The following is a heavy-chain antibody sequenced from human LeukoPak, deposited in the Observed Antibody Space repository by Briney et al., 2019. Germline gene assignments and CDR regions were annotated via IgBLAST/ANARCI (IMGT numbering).Heavy chain of an antibody. CDR3: ARENYYDSSGYYCDFDY. Sequence: PGGSLRLSCAASGFTFSTYTMNWVRQAPGKGLEWVSSIGSGSGFTFSADSVKGRFTISRDNAKNSLYLQMNSLRAEDTAVYYCARENYYDSSGYYCDFDYWGQGTLVTVSS. D-gene: IGHD3-22*01. J-gene: IGHJ4*02. CDR1: GFTFSTYT. CDR2: IGSGSGFT. V-gene: IGHV3-21*01.